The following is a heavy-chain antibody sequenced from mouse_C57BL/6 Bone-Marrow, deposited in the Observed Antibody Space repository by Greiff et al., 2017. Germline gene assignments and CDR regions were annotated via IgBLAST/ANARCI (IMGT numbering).Heavy chain of an antibody. CDR1: GYTFTSYG. CDR2: IYPRSGNT. D-gene: IGHD1-1*01. CDR3: LYGSSSSLAWFAY. V-gene: IGHV1-81*01. J-gene: IGHJ3*01. Sequence: QVQLQQSGAELARPGASVKLSCKASGYTFTSYGISWVKQRTGQGLEWIGEIYPRSGNTYYNEKFKGKATLTADKSSSTAYMELRSLTSEDSAVYFCLYGSSSSLAWFAYWGQGTLVTVSA.